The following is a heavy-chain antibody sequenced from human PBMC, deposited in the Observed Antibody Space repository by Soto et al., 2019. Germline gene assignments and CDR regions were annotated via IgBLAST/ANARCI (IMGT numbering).Heavy chain of an antibody. CDR1: GGSISSGDYY. CDR3: ARGVHSSSTGSCR. CDR2: NYYSGST. D-gene: IGHD6-6*01. Sequence: SETLSLTCTVSGGSISSGDYYWRWIRPPPGKRLEWIGYNYYSGSTYYNPSRQSRVTLSVDTSKNQFSLKLSSVTDSDTAPYLGARGVHSSSTGSCRWGQETLVTVCS. J-gene: IGHJ1*01. V-gene: IGHV4-30-4*01.